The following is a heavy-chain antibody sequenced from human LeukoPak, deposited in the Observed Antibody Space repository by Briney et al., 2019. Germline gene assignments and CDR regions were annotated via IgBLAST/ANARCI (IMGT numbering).Heavy chain of an antibody. CDR1: GGTFSSYT. Sequence: SVKVSCKASGGTFSSYTISWVRQAPGQGLEWMGRIIPILGIANYAQKFQGRVTIAADKSTSTAYMELSSLRSEDTAVYYCARERMAAASVFDYWGQGTLVTVSS. CDR2: IIPILGIA. D-gene: IGHD6-13*01. V-gene: IGHV1-69*04. J-gene: IGHJ4*02. CDR3: ARERMAAASVFDY.